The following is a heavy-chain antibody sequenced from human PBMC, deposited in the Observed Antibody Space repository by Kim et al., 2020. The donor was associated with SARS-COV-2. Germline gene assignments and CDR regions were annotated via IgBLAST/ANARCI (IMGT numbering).Heavy chain of an antibody. Sequence: KYPQKFQGRVTITRDTSASTAYMELSSLRSEATAVYYCARGRGDPDAFDIWGQGTMVTVSS. CDR3: ARGRGDPDAFDI. V-gene: IGHV1-3*01. D-gene: IGHD2-21*02. J-gene: IGHJ3*02.